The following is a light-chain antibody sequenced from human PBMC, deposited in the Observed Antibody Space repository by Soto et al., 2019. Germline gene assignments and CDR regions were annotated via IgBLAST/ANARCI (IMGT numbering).Light chain of an antibody. Sequence: QSALTQPPSASGSPGQSVTISCTGTSSDVGKYDYVSWFQHHPGKAPKLIIYEVSKRPSGVSNRFSGSRSGNTASLTISGLQAEDEADYYCSSYTDSSNYVFGTGTKVTVL. CDR2: EVS. J-gene: IGLJ1*01. V-gene: IGLV2-8*01. CDR1: SSDVGKYDY. CDR3: SSYTDSSNYV.